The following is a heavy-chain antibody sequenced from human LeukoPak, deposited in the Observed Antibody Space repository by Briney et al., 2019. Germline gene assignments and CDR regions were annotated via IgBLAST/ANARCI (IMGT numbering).Heavy chain of an antibody. CDR3: ATHLPRPNDAFDI. CDR2: IYYTGST. CDR1: GGSISSSSYY. Sequence: PSETLSLTCTVSGGSISSSSYYWGWIRQPPGKGLEWIGSIYYTGSTYYNPSLKSRVTISVDTSKNQFSLKLSSVTAADTAVYYCATHLPRPNDAFDIWGQGTMITVSS. V-gene: IGHV4-39*01. J-gene: IGHJ3*02.